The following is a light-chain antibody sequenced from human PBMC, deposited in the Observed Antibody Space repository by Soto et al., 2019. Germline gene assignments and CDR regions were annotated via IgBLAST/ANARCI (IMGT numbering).Light chain of an antibody. J-gene: IGLJ3*02. CDR2: SNS. Sequence: QSVLTQSPSVSGAPGQRVTISCTGTSSNTGAGSDVHWYQQHPGTAPKYLIYSNSNRPSGVPDRFSGSKSGTSAALAISGLQAEDEADYFCQSHDIGLRGWVFGGGTKLTVL. CDR1: SSNTGAGSD. V-gene: IGLV1-40*01. CDR3: QSHDIGLRGWV.